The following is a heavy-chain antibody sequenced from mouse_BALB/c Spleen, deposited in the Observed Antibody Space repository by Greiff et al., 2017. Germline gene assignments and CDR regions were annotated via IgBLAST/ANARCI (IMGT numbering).Heavy chain of an antibody. J-gene: IGHJ2*01. CDR3: TREIPYDYAFDY. CDR1: GYSFTSYW. V-gene: IGHV1-5*01. D-gene: IGHD2-4*01. CDR2: IYPGNSDT. Sequence: EVQLQQSGTVLARPGASVKMSCKASGYSFTSYWMHWVKQRPGQGLEWIGAIYPGNSDTSYNQKFKGKAKLTAVTSASTAYMELSSLTNEDSAVYYCTREIPYDYAFDYWGQGTTLTVSS.